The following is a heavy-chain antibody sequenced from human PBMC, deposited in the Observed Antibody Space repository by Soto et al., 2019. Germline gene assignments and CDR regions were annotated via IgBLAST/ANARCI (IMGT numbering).Heavy chain of an antibody. CDR1: GFIFSNYA. J-gene: IGHJ4*02. CDR3: AREPGVSSGWYVDY. Sequence: GGSLRRSCAASGFIFSNYAMTWVRQAPGKGQEWVSVISGSGGNTDYADSVKGRFTISRDNAKTSLYLQMNSLRAEDTSVYYWAREPGVSSGWYVDYWGQGTLVTVSS. V-gene: IGHV3-23*01. CDR2: ISGSGGNT. D-gene: IGHD6-19*01.